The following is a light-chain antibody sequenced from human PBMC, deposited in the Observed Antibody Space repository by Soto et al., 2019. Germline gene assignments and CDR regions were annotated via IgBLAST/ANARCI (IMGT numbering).Light chain of an antibody. Sequence: DIQMTQSPSTLSASVGDRVTITCRASQSISSWLAWYQQKPGKAPKLLIYDASSLESGVPSRFSGSGSGTEFTLTISSLQPDDVATYYCQQYNSPLGTFGQGTKVEIK. V-gene: IGKV1-5*01. J-gene: IGKJ1*01. CDR3: QQYNSPLGT. CDR1: QSISSW. CDR2: DAS.